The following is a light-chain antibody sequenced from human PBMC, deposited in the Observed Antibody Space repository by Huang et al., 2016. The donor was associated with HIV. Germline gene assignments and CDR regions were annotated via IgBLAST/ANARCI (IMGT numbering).Light chain of an antibody. CDR2: DAS. CDR3: QQYNNLPT. Sequence: DIQMTQSPSSLSASVGDRVTITCQASQDISNYLNWYQQKPGKAPKLLIYDASNLETGVPSRFSGSGSGTDFTCTISSLQPEDTATYYCQQYNNLPTFGQGTKLEIK. J-gene: IGKJ2*01. CDR1: QDISNY. V-gene: IGKV1-33*01.